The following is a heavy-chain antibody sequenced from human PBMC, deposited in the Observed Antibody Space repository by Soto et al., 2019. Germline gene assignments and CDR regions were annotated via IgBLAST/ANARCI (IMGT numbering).Heavy chain of an antibody. CDR1: GYTFTSYD. J-gene: IGHJ4*02. CDR3: ARARYLYGGNSGALAY. D-gene: IGHD2-21*02. Sequence: QVQLVQSGAEVKKPGASVKGSCKASGYTFTSYDINWVRQATGQGLERMGWMNPNSGNTGYAQKFQGRVTMTRNTSISTAYMELSSLRSEDTAVYYCARARYLYGGNSGALAYWGQGTLVTVSS. V-gene: IGHV1-8*01. CDR2: MNPNSGNT.